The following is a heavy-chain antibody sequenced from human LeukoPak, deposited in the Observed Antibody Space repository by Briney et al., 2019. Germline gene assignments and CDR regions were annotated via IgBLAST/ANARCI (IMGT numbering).Heavy chain of an antibody. CDR3: ARARFDY. V-gene: IGHV4-38-2*01. D-gene: IGHD6-6*01. Sequence: PSETLSLTCAVSGYSISSGNYWGWVRQPPGKGLEWIGTISYSGTTYYNSSLKSRVTISLDASKNQFSLKLSSVTAADTAVYYCARARFDYWGQGTLVTVSS. J-gene: IGHJ4*02. CDR2: ISYSGTT. CDR1: GYSISSGNY.